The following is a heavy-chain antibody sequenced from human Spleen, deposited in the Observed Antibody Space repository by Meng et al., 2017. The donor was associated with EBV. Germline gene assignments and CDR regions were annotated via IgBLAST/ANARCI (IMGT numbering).Heavy chain of an antibody. CDR1: GGSIRSSNW. CDR3: ARVPGPYYYDSRANWYFDL. D-gene: IGHD3-22*01. CDR2: IYHSGST. Sequence: QVRLGESGPGLGKPPGALSLTFAVSGGSIRSSNWWSWVCQPPGKGLEWIGEIYHSGSTNYNPALKSRVTISVDKSKNQFSLKLSSVTAADTAAYYCARVPGPYYYDSRANWYFDLWGRGTLVTVSS. J-gene: IGHJ2*01. V-gene: IGHV4-4*03.